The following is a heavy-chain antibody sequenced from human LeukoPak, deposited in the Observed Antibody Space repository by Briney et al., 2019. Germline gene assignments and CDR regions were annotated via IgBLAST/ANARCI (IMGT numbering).Heavy chain of an antibody. D-gene: IGHD3-3*01. J-gene: IGHJ5*02. CDR2: IYYSGST. CDR1: GSSISSSSYY. Sequence: SETLSLTCTVSGSSISSSSYYWGWIRQPPGKGLEWIGRIYYSGSTYYNPSLKSRVTISVDTSKNQFSLKLSSVTAADTAVYYCARVGTQPYYDFWNPNWFDPWGQGTLVTVSS. CDR3: ARVGTQPYYDFWNPNWFDP. V-gene: IGHV4-39*07.